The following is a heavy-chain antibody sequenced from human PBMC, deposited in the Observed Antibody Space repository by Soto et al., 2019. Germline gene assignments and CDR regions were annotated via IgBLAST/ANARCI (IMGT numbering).Heavy chain of an antibody. CDR1: GGTFSSYA. D-gene: IGHD6-13*01. CDR2: IIPIFGTA. CDR3: ARAGIAAAGKLDY. J-gene: IGHJ4*02. V-gene: IGHV1-69*13. Sequence: SVKVSCKASGGTFSSYAISWVRQAPGQGLEWMGGIIPIFGTANYAQKSQGRVTITADESTSTAYMELSSLRSEDTAVYYCARAGIAAAGKLDYWGQGTLVTVSS.